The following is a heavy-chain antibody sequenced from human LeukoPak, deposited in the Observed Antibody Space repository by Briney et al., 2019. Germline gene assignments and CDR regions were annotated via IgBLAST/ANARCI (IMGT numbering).Heavy chain of an antibody. V-gene: IGHV1-69*13. CDR3: VRDGSYYDSSGYYYLY. D-gene: IGHD3-22*01. CDR2: ITPMFGTA. CDR1: GGTFSSYT. J-gene: IGHJ4*02. Sequence: ASVKVSCKASGGTFSSYTISWVRQAPGQGLEWMGGITPMFGTANYAQKFQGRVTITADESTSTAYMELSSLRSEDTAVYYCVRDGSYYDSSGYYYLYWGQGTLVTVSS.